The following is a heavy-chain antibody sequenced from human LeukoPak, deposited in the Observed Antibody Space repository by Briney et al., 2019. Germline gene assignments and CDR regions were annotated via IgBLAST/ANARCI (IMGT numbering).Heavy chain of an antibody. CDR3: AKDLGFHSVVSGLREAGFDY. D-gene: IGHD6-13*01. CDR1: GFTFSSYG. V-gene: IGHV3-30*18. Sequence: PGKSLRLSCAASGFTFSSYGMHWARQAPGKGLEWVAVISYDGSNKYYTDSVKGRFTISRDNSKNTLYLQMNSLRAEDTAVYYCAKDLGFHSVVSGLREAGFDYWGQGTLVTVSS. CDR2: ISYDGSNK. J-gene: IGHJ4*02.